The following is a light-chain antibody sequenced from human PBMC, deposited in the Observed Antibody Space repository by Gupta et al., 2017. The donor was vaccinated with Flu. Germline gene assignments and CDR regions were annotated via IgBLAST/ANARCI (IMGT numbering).Light chain of an antibody. Sequence: GGNNIGSKPVHWYQQKPGQAPVLVVYDDSGRPSGIPERFSGSNSGNTATLTISRVEGGDEADYYCQVWDSTSDHVIFGGGTRLTVL. CDR1: NIGSKP. J-gene: IGLJ2*01. CDR2: DDS. CDR3: QVWDSTSDHVI. V-gene: IGLV3-21*02.